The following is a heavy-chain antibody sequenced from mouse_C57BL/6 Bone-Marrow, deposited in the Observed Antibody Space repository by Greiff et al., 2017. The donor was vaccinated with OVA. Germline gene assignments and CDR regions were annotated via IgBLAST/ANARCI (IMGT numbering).Heavy chain of an antibody. J-gene: IGHJ4*01. Sequence: EVKVEESGGGLVKPGGSLKLSCAASGFTFSSYAMSWVRQTPEKRLEWVATISDGGSYTYYPDNVKGRFTISRDNAKNNLYLQMSHLKSEDTAMYYCASLYYYGSSYAAMDYWGQGTSVTVSS. CDR3: ASLYYYGSSYAAMDY. CDR2: ISDGGSYT. CDR1: GFTFSSYA. D-gene: IGHD1-1*01. V-gene: IGHV5-4*03.